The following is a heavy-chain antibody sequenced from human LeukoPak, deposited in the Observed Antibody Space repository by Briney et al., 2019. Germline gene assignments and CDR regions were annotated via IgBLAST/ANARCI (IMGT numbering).Heavy chain of an antibody. V-gene: IGHV3-64*01. D-gene: IGHD3-22*01. Sequence: GGSLRLSCAATGFTFSSYAMHWVRQAPGKGLEYVSAISSNGGSTYYATSVKGRFTISRDNSKNTLYLQMGSLRAEDMAVYYCARDLYYDSSLGYWGQGTRVTGPS. J-gene: IGHJ4*02. CDR3: ARDLYYDSSLGY. CDR1: GFTFSSYA. CDR2: ISSNGGST.